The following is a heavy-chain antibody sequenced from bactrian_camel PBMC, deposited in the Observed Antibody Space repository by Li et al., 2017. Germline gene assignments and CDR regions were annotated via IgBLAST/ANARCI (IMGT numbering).Heavy chain of an antibody. CDR3: ATDTRATLNWLGPGCAFGY. Sequence: HVQLVESGGGSVQAGGSLRLSCAASRVTLSRRCVGWFRQAPGKEREAVASISSDGSAFYGDSVKGRFTISRDNTKNTLVLQMNGLKPEDTAMYYCATDTRATLNWLGPGCAFGYWGQGTQVTVS. CDR1: RVTLSRRC. CDR2: ISSDGSA. D-gene: IGHD5*01. V-gene: IGHV3S55*01. J-gene: IGHJ6*01.